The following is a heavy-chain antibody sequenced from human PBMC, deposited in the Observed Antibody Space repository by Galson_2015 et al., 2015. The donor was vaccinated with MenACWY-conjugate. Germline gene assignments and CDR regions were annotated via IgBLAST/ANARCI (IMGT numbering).Heavy chain of an antibody. CDR3: AWAADGAMVLPVDVFDL. Sequence: SLRLSCAASRFTFSTYGMHWVRQAPGLGLKWVATISYHGVNEYYADSVKGRFTISRDNSTKTTYLQMSSLRAEDTAVYFCAWAADGAMVLPVDVFDLWGQGTMVTVSS. CDR2: ISYHGVNE. V-gene: IGHV3-30*03. CDR1: RFTFSTYG. D-gene: IGHD2-8*02. J-gene: IGHJ3*01.